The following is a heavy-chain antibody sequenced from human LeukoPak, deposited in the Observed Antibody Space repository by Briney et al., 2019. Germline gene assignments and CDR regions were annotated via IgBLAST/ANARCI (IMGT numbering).Heavy chain of an antibody. CDR1: GFTFSRYW. CDR2: IKEDGGEK. Sequence: GGSLRLSCAVSGFTFSRYWMIWVRQAPGKGLEWVAKIKEDGGEKKYVDSVMGRFTISRDNAKNSLYLQMNSLRAEDTAVYYCARDFQSSHWGQGTLVTVSS. J-gene: IGHJ4*02. CDR3: ARDFQSSH. V-gene: IGHV3-7*01.